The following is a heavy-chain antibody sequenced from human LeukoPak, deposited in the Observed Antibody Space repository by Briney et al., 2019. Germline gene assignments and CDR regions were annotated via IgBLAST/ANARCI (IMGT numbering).Heavy chain of an antibody. CDR3: AREWYYYDSSGYYYYYGMDV. CDR2: INPNSGGT. V-gene: IGHV1-2*06. J-gene: IGHJ6*02. CDR1: GYTFTGYY. Sequence: GASAKVSCKASGYTFTGYYMHWVRQAPGQGLEWMGRINPNSGGTNYVQKFQGRVTMTRDTSISTAYMELSRLRSDDTAVYYCAREWYYYDSSGYYYYYGMDVWGQGTTVTVSS. D-gene: IGHD3-22*01.